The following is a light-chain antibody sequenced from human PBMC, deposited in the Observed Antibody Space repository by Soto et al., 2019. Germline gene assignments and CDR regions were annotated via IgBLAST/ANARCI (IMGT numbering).Light chain of an antibody. J-gene: IGLJ1*01. CDR3: SSFRSSSSLTYV. V-gene: IGLV2-14*01. Sequence: QSVLAQPASVSGSPRQSITISCTGTGSDVGGYDYVSWYQQYPGKAPKLIIYEFTNRPSGVSNRFSGSKSGNTASLSISGLRAEDQADDYCSSFRSSSSLTYVFGTGTKVTVL. CDR1: GSDVGGYDY. CDR2: EFT.